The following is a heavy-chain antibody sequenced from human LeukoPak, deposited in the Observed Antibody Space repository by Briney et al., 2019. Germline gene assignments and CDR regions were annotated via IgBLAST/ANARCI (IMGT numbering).Heavy chain of an antibody. Sequence: VASVKVSCKVSGYTLTELSMHWVRQAPGKGLEWMGGIIPIFGTANYAQKFQGRVTITADESTSTAYMELSSLRSEDTAVYYCATVGDYYDSSGYYYFDYWGQGTLVTVSS. D-gene: IGHD3-22*01. CDR1: GYTLTELS. CDR2: IIPIFGTA. V-gene: IGHV1-69*13. CDR3: ATVGDYYDSSGYYYFDY. J-gene: IGHJ4*02.